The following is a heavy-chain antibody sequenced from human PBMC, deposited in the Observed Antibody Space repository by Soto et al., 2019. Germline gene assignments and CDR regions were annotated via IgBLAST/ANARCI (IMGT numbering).Heavy chain of an antibody. CDR1: GFTFSDHY. CDR3: VRVTATYYFDY. Sequence: GGSLRLSCAASGFTFSDHYMDWVRQAPGKGLEWVGRIRKKANSYTTEDAASVRGRFTISRDDSSSSLYLQMSSLKNEDTAVYYCVRVTATYYFDYWGQGTLVTVSS. V-gene: IGHV3-72*01. D-gene: IGHD4-4*01. CDR2: IRKKANSYTT. J-gene: IGHJ4*02.